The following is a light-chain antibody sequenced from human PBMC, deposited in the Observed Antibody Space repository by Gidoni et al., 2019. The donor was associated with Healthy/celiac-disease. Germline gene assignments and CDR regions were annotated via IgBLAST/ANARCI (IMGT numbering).Light chain of an antibody. CDR1: QTISSW. CDR2: KAS. V-gene: IGKV1-5*03. J-gene: IGKJ2*01. Sequence: DIQMTQSPSTLSASVWDRVTITCRASQTISSWLAWYQQKPGKAPKLLIYKASSLESGVPSRFSGSGSGTEFTLTISSLQPDDFATYYCQQYNSYSPYTFGQGTKLEIK. CDR3: QQYNSYSPYT.